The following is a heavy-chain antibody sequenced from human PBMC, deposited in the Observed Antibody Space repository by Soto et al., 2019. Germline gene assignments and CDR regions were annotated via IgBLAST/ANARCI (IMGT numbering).Heavy chain of an antibody. Sequence: GGSLRLSCAASGFTFSSYSMNWARQAPGKGLEWVSYISSSGSTIYYADSVKGRFTISRDNAKNSLYLQMNSLRAEDTAVYYCARDPDSSGWYNWFDPWGQGTLVTVS. J-gene: IGHJ5*02. D-gene: IGHD6-19*01. CDR3: ARDPDSSGWYNWFDP. CDR1: GFTFSSYS. CDR2: ISSSGSTI. V-gene: IGHV3-48*01.